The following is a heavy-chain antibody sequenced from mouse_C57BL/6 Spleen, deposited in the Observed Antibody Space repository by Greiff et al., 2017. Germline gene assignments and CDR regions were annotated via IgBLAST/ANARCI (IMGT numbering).Heavy chain of an antibody. V-gene: IGHV5-9*01. J-gene: IGHJ3*01. CDR1: GFTFSSYT. D-gene: IGHD2-5*01. Sequence: EVQLVESGGGLVKPGGSLKLSCAASGFTFSSYTMSWVRQTPEKRLEWVATISGGGGNTYYPDSVKGRFTISRDNAKNTLYLQMSSLRSEDTALYDCARHNYSTPGFAYWGQGTLVTVSA. CDR2: ISGGGGNT. CDR3: ARHNYSTPGFAY.